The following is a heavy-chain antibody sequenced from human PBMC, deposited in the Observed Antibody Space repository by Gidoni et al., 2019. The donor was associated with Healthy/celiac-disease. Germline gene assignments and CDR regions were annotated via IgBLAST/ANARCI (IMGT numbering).Heavy chain of an antibody. J-gene: IGHJ4*02. CDR2: IYYSGST. Sequence: QLQLQESGPGLVKPSETLSLTCTVSGGSISSSSYYWGWIRQPPGKGLEWIGSIYYSGSTYYNPSLKSRVTISVDTSKNQFSLKLSSVTAADTAVYYCARLGWSAGPDYWGQGTLVTVSS. CDR1: GGSISSSSYY. D-gene: IGHD3-3*01. CDR3: ARLGWSAGPDY. V-gene: IGHV4-39*01.